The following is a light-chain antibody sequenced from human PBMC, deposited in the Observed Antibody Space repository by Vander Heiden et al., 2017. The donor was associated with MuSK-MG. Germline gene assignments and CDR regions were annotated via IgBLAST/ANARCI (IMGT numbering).Light chain of an antibody. V-gene: IGKV3-11*01. J-gene: IGKJ4*01. CDR1: QNVNSY. Sequence: VLPQSPATLSLSPGERATLSCRASQNVNSYLAWYQHKPGQAPRLLISDASNRATGIPDRFSGGGSGTDFTLTISSLEPEDFAVYYCQQRSTWPTFGGGTKVEIK. CDR2: DAS. CDR3: QQRSTWPT.